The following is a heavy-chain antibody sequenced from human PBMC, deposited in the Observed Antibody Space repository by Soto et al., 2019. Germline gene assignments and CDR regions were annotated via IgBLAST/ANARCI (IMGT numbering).Heavy chain of an antibody. CDR1: GFSFSTST. D-gene: IGHD3-16*01. CDR2: ISSGSTTI. J-gene: IGHJ6*02. Sequence: GGSLRLSCAASGFSFSTSTMNWVRQAPGKGLEWVSYISSGSTTIYYADSVKGRFTISRDNGKNSLYLQMNSLRDEDTAVYYCARVRRKDASDYYGMDVSGQGPTVTVYS. CDR3: ARVRRKDASDYYGMDV. V-gene: IGHV3-48*02.